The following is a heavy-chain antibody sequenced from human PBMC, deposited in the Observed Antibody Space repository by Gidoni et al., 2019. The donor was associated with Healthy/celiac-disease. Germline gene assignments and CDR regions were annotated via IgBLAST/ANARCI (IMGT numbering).Heavy chain of an antibody. CDR3: ARDSVTGLEPDY. CDR1: GGSISSSSYY. V-gene: IGHV4-39*02. J-gene: IGHJ4*02. D-gene: IGHD1-1*01. Sequence: QLQLQESGPGLVKPSETLSLTCTVSGGSISSSSYYWGWSRQPPGKGLEWIGSIYYSGSTYYNPSLKSRVTISVDTSKNQFSLKLSSVTAADTAVYYCARDSVTGLEPDYWGQGTLVTVSS. CDR2: IYYSGST.